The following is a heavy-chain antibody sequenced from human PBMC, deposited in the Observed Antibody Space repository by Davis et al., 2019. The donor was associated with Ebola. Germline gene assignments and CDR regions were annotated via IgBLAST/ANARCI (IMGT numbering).Heavy chain of an antibody. Sequence: KVSCKGSGYSFTSYWISWVRQMPGKGLEWMGRIDPSDSYTNYSPSFQGHVTISVDKSISAAHLQWSSLKASDTAIYYCARRGYSGLYHGFDVWGQGTLVTVSS. D-gene: IGHD1-26*01. CDR3: ARRGYSGLYHGFDV. CDR1: GYSFTSYW. V-gene: IGHV5-10-1*01. CDR2: IDPSDSYT. J-gene: IGHJ4*02.